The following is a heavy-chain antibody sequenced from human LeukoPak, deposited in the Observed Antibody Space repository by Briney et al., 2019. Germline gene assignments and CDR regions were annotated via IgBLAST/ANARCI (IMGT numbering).Heavy chain of an antibody. CDR1: GGSISSYY. V-gene: IGHV4-59*01. Sequence: SETLSLTCTVSGGSISSYYWSWIRQPPGKGLEWIGYIYYSGSTNYNPSLKSRVTISVDTPKNQFSLKLSSVTAADTAVYYCARLARGGKVYYFDYWGQGTLVTVSS. D-gene: IGHD3-10*01. J-gene: IGHJ4*02. CDR2: IYYSGST. CDR3: ARLARGGKVYYFDY.